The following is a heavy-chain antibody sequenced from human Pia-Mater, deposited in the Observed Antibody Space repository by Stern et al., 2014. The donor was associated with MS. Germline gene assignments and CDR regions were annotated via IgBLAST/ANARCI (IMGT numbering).Heavy chain of an antibody. V-gene: IGHV1-18*04. Sequence: MQLVESGAEVKRPGTSVTVSCQASGYTFTSYGLNWVRQAPGQGLERMGWISTYNGDTNYSQSFQGRVTFSTDTSTSKAYMELRNLRSDDTAIYYCARDLGPRWQQFHCFDYWGQGTLVSVSS. CDR1: GYTFTSYG. J-gene: IGHJ4*02. CDR3: ARDLGPRWQQFHCFDY. D-gene: IGHD6-13*01. CDR2: ISTYNGDT.